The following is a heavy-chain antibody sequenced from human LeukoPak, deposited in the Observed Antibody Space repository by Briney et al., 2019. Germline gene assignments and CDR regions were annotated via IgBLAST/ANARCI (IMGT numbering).Heavy chain of an antibody. CDR3: ARDQVVTPSHFYYYGMDV. CDR2: IYYSGST. CDR1: GGSISRNSYY. V-gene: IGHV4-39*07. Sequence: SETLSLTCTVSGGSISRNSYYWGWIRQPPGKGLEWIGSIYYSGSTYYNPSLKSRVTISVDTSKNQFSLKLSSVTAADTAVYYCARDQVVTPSHFYYYGMDVWGQGTTVTVSS. J-gene: IGHJ6*02. D-gene: IGHD2-21*02.